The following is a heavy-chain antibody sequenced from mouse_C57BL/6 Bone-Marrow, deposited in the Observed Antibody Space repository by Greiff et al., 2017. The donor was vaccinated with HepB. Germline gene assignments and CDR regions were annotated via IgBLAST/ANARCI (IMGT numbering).Heavy chain of an antibody. CDR3: AKNGYGDYDGYYFDY. J-gene: IGHJ2*01. Sequence: VQLQQSGPGLVQPSQSLSITCTVSGFSLTSYGVHWVRQPPGKGLEWLGVIWSGGSTDYNAAFISRLSISKDNSKSQVFFKMNSLQADDTDIYYCAKNGYGDYDGYYFDYWGQGTTLTVSS. V-gene: IGHV2-4*01. D-gene: IGHD2-4*01. CDR1: GFSLTSYG. CDR2: IWSGGST.